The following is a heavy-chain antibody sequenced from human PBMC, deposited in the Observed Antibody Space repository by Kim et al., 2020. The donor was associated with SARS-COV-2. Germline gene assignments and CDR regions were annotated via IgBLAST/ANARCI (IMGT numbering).Heavy chain of an antibody. CDR3: VRSKYASTCFDF. CDR1: GFSVSSNW. V-gene: IGHV3-74*01. CDR2: INTDGSVV. D-gene: IGHD6-13*01. J-gene: IGHJ4*02. Sequence: GGSLRLSCEASGFSVSSNWMHWVRQAPGKGLVWVSRINTDGSVVNYVDSVKGRFTISRDNAENTLYLQLNSLRVEDTAVYYCVRSKYASTCFDFWGQGTLVTVSS.